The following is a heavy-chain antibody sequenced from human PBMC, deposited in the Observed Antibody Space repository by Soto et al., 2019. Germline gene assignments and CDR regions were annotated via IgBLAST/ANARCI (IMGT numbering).Heavy chain of an antibody. J-gene: IGHJ4*02. CDR2: IYPGDSDT. CDR1: GYSFTSYW. Sequence: GESLKISCKGSGYSFTSYWIGWVRQMPGKGLEWMGIIYPGDSDTRYSPSFQGQVTISADKSISTAYLQWSSLKASDTAMYYCATGLEIFGEGGVYDYWGQGTLVTVSS. CDR3: ATGLEIFGEGGVYDY. D-gene: IGHD3-3*01. V-gene: IGHV5-51*01.